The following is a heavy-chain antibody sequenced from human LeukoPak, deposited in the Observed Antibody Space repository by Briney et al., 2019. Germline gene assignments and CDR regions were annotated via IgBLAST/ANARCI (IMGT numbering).Heavy chain of an antibody. J-gene: IGHJ4*02. D-gene: IGHD2-15*01. Sequence: PSETLSLTCTVSGGSISSGGYYWGWIRQHPGKGLEWIGYIYYSGSTYYNPSLRSRVTISVDTSKNQFSLKLSSVTAADTAVYYCASVIDIGYCSGGSCYGGFDYWGQGTLVTVSS. V-gene: IGHV4-31*03. CDR3: ASVIDIGYCSGGSCYGGFDY. CDR1: GGSISSGGYY. CDR2: IYYSGST.